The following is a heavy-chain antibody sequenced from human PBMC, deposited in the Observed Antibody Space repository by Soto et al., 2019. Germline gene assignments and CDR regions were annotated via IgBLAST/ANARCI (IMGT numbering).Heavy chain of an antibody. J-gene: IGHJ5*02. CDR1: GFTFSSYA. CDR3: AKEGSSYYGFWSGYFERWFDP. D-gene: IGHD3-3*01. CDR2: ISGSGGST. Sequence: EVQLLESGGGLVQPGGSLRLSCAASGFTFSSYAMSWVRQAPGKGLEWVSAISGSGGSTYYADSVKGRFTISRDNSKNTLYLQMNSLRAEGTAVYYCAKEGSSYYGFWSGYFERWFDPWGQGTLVTVSS. V-gene: IGHV3-23*01.